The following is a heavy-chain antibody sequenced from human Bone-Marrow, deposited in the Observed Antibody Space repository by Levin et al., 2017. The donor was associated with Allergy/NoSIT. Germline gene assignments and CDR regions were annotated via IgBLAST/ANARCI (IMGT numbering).Heavy chain of an antibody. CDR2: ISSTSTDI. D-gene: IGHD2-15*01. V-gene: IGHV3-21*01. CDR3: ARLGSYSTLDF. Sequence: AGGSLRLSCEASGFTFSRFSINWVRQAPGQGLEWLSSISSTSTDIYYADSVRGRFTTSRDNAKNSVFLHMSSLRAEDTAVYYCARLGSYSTLDFWGQGAMVTVSS. J-gene: IGHJ4*02. CDR1: GFTFSRFS.